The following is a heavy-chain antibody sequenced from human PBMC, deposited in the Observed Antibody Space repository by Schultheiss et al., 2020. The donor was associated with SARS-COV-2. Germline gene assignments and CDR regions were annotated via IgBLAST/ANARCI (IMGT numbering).Heavy chain of an antibody. Sequence: LSLTCTVSGGSIRSRTYYWGWVRQAPGKGLEWVSVMYRGGSTYYADSVKGRFTISRHNSKNTLYLQMNSLRAEDTAVYYCTKDLRGDHGVDLWGQGSLVTVSS. J-gene: IGHJ5*02. CDR1: GGSIRSRTYY. CDR3: TKDLRGDHGVDL. D-gene: IGHD2-21*02. V-gene: IGHV3-53*04. CDR2: MYRGGST.